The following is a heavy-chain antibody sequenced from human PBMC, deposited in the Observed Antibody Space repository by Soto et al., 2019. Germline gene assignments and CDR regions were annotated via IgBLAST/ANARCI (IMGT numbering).Heavy chain of an antibody. CDR2: ISGSGGST. D-gene: IGHD1-1*01. V-gene: IGHV3-23*01. J-gene: IGHJ6*02. CDR3: AKWTTAYYYGMDV. Sequence: GGSLRLSCAASGFTFSSYAMSWFRQAPGKGLEWVSAISGSGGSTYYADSVKGRFTISRDNSKNTLYLQMNSLRAEDTAVYYCAKWTTAYYYGMDVWGQGTTVTVSS. CDR1: GFTFSSYA.